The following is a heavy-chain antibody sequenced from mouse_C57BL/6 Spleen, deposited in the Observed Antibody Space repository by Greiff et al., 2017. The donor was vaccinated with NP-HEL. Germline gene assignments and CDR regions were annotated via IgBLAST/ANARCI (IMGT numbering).Heavy chain of an antibody. J-gene: IGHJ4*01. D-gene: IGHD1-1*01. CDR1: GYTFTDYY. V-gene: IGHV1-26*01. CDR3: ARAGYLLLRAYAMDY. CDR2: INPNNGGT. Sequence: EVQLQQSGPELVKPGASVKISCKASGYTFTDYYMNWVKQSHGKSLEWIGDINPNNGGTSYNQKFKGKATLTVDKSSSTAYMELRSLTSEDSAVYYCARAGYLLLRAYAMDYWGQGTSVTVSS.